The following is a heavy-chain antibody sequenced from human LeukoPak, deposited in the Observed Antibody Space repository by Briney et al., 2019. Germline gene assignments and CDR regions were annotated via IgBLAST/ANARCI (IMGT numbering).Heavy chain of an antibody. Sequence: SETLSLTRTVSGDSVSSDSYYWSWIRQPPGKGLEWIGYIYYSGTTKQNPSLKSRVTLSVDTSKNQLSLKLTSVTAADTAVYYCARDSRGYYDTSGYFDYWGQGTLVTVSS. J-gene: IGHJ4*02. V-gene: IGHV4-61*01. CDR1: GDSVSSDSYY. CDR3: ARDSRGYYDTSGYFDY. CDR2: IYYSGTT. D-gene: IGHD3-22*01.